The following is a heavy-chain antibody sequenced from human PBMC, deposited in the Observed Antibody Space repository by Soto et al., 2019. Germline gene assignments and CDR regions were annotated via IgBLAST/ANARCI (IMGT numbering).Heavy chain of an antibody. J-gene: IGHJ5*02. CDR2: ISSSSSTI. CDR1: GFTFSSYS. Sequence: GGSLRLSCAASGFTFSSYSMNWVRQAPGKGLEWVSYISSSSSTIYYAGSVKGRFTISRDNSKKTLYLQMNNLRAEDTAVYYCLSGNSPSSTWGQGTLVTVSS. CDR3: LSGNSPSST. V-gene: IGHV3-48*01. D-gene: IGHD5-12*01.